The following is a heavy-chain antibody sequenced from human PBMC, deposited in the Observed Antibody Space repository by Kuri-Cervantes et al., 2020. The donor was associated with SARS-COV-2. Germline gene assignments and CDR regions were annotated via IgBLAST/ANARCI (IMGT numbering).Heavy chain of an antibody. D-gene: IGHD3-16*01. CDR2: IWYDGENE. J-gene: IGHJ6*03. Sequence: GESLTLSCAASGFTFNNYVIHWARQAPGKGLEWVAVIWYDGENEYYAGSVKGRFTISRDNSKNTVSLHMNSLRAEDTAMYYCARGAANYYYMDVWGKGTTVTVSS. CDR1: GFTFNNYV. CDR3: ARGAANYYYMDV. V-gene: IGHV3-33*01.